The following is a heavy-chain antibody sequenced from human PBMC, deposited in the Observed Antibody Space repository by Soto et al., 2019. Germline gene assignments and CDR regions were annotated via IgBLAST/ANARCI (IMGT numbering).Heavy chain of an antibody. CDR1: GFTFGDYA. Sequence: GGSLRLSCTASGFTFGDYAMSWFRQAPGKGLEWVGFIRSKAYGGTTEYAASVKGRFTISRDDSKSIAYLQMNSLKTEDTAVYYCTRDPTIFGVVNTYYYYYYMDVWGKGTTVTVSS. J-gene: IGHJ6*03. V-gene: IGHV3-49*03. D-gene: IGHD3-3*01. CDR3: TRDPTIFGVVNTYYYYYYMDV. CDR2: IRSKAYGGTT.